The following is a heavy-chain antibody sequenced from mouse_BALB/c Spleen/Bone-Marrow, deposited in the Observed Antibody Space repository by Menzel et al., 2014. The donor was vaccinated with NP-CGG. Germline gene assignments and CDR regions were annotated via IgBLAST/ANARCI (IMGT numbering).Heavy chain of an antibody. CDR3: ARSGTRGNYAMDY. CDR1: GYSLTGYS. J-gene: IGHJ4*01. D-gene: IGHD4-1*01. CDR2: INTYNGGT. Sequence: VQLQQSGPELVKPGASMKISCKASGYSLTGYSINWVKQSHGKNLEWIGLINTYNGGTNYNQKFKGKATLTVDKSSSTAYMEFLSLTSEDSAVYYCARSGTRGNYAMDYWGQGTSVTVSS. V-gene: IGHV1-18*01.